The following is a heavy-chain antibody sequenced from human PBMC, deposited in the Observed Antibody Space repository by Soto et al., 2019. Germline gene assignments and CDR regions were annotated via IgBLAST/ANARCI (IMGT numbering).Heavy chain of an antibody. Sequence: VASVKVSCKASGYPFSSYYMHWVRQALGQGLEWMGVINPSGDTTTYAQKFQGRVTVTKDTSTSTLYMELSSLRSEDTAVYYCARDWEFGFWGQGTLVTVSS. CDR2: INPSGDTT. D-gene: IGHD3-10*01. CDR3: ARDWEFGF. V-gene: IGHV1-46*01. CDR1: GYPFSSYY. J-gene: IGHJ4*02.